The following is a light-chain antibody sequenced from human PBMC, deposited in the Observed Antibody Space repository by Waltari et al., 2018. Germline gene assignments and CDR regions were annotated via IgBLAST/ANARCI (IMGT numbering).Light chain of an antibody. J-gene: IGLJ2*01. Sequence: QTVVTQEPSFSVSPGGTVTLTCGLSSGSVSINSYASWYQQTPCQAPRTLIYTTDTRSSGVPDRFSGSILGNKAALTITGAQADDECDYYCMLYVGSGIWVFGGGTKLTVL. V-gene: IGLV8-61*01. CDR2: TTD. CDR3: MLYVGSGIWV. CDR1: SGSVSINSY.